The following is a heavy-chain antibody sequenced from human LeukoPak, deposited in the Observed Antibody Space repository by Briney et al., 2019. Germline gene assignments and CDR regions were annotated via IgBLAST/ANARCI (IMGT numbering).Heavy chain of an antibody. CDR1: GFTFSSYA. D-gene: IGHD2-2*01. J-gene: IGHJ3*02. CDR3: GTLTSSWLYGALDI. V-gene: IGHV3-30*14. Sequence: GRSLRLSCAASGFTFSSYAMHWVRQAPGKGLEWVAVISYDGSNKYYADSVKGRFTISKDNSKNMLYLQMNSLRVEDTAVYFCGTLTSSWLYGALDIWGQGTMVTVSS. CDR2: ISYDGSNK.